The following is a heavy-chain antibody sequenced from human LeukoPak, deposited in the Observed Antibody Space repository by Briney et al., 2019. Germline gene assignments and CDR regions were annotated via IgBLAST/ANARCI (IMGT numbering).Heavy chain of an antibody. CDR1: GGSISSSSYD. D-gene: IGHD6-25*01. V-gene: IGHV4-39*01. CDR2: IYYSGST. J-gene: IGHJ4*02. CDR3: ARFTAKYSRGGEDFDY. Sequence: SETLSLTCTVSGGSISSSSYDWGWIRQPPGKGLEWIGSIYYSGSTYYNPSLKSRVTISVDTSKNQFSLKLSSVPAADTAVYYCARFTAKYSRGGEDFDYWGQGNLVTVSS.